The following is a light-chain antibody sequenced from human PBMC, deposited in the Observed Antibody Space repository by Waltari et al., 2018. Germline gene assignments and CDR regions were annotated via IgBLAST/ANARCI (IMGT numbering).Light chain of an antibody. CDR1: QSVSSY. CDR3: QQYYSTPGT. J-gene: IGKJ1*01. CDR2: DTS. V-gene: IGKV3-11*01. Sequence: EIVLTQSPDTLSLSPGDKATLCCRASQSVSSYLDWYQQRPGQPPTLLIYDTSNRATGIPARFSGSGSGTDFTLTISSVQAEDVAVYFCQQYYSTPGTFGQGTKVESK.